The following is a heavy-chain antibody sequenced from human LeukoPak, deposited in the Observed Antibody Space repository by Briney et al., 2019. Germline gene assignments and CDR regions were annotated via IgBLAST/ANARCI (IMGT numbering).Heavy chain of an antibody. CDR2: IHYSGST. J-gene: IGHJ4*02. CDR3: ARHKWDGFNCFDY. V-gene: IGHV4-39*01. D-gene: IGHD5-24*01. Sequence: SETLSLTCTVSSGSISSSSYYWGWIRQPPGKGLEWIGSIHYSGSTYYNPSLKSRVTISVDTSKNQFSLKLSSVTAADTAVYYCARHKWDGFNCFDYWGQGTLVTVSS. CDR1: SGSISSSSYY.